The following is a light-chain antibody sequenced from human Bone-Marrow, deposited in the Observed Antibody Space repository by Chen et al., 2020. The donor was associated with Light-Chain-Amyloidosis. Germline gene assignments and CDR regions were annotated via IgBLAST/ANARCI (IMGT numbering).Light chain of an antibody. CDR3: QVWDRSSDRPV. CDR1: NIGSTS. V-gene: IGLV3-21*02. Sequence: SYLLTQPSSVSVASGQTATTACGGNNIGSTSVHWYQQTPGQAPLLVVYDDSDRPSGIPERLSGSNSGNTATLTISRVEAGDEADYYCQVWDRSSDRPVFGGGTKLTVL. J-gene: IGLJ3*02. CDR2: DDS.